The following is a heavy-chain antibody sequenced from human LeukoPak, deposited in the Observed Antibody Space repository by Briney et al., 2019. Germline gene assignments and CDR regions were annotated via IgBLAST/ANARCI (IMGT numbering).Heavy chain of an antibody. Sequence: SETLSLTCTVPGGSISSYSWSWIRQPPGKGLEWIGYIYYSGSTYYNPSLKSRVTISADTSKNQFSLKLSSVTAADTAVYYCARDRAAAGFNWFDPWGQGTLVTVSS. CDR3: ARDRAAAGFNWFDP. V-gene: IGHV4-59*06. J-gene: IGHJ5*02. D-gene: IGHD6-13*01. CDR2: IYYSGST. CDR1: GGSISSYS.